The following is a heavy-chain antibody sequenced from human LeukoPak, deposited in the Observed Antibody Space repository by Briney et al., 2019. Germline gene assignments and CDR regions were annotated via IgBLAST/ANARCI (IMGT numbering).Heavy chain of an antibody. CDR1: GFTFDDYG. V-gene: IGHV3-23*01. J-gene: IGHJ4*02. CDR2: ISGSGGNT. Sequence: GGSLRLSCAASGFTFDDYGMSWVRQAPGKGLEWVSGISGSGGNTYYADSVKGRFTISRDSSENTLYLQMNSLRAEDTAVYYCAKDPERWLQLRLGFSDWGQGTLVTVSS. D-gene: IGHD5-24*01. CDR3: AKDPERWLQLRLGFSD.